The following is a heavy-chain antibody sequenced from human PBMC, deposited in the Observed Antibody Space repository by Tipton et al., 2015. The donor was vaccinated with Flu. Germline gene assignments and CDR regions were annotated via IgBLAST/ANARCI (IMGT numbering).Heavy chain of an antibody. D-gene: IGHD3-22*01. V-gene: IGHV3-33*06. J-gene: IGHJ3*02. CDR1: GSTFSSYG. CDR3: AKVCYYDSSGADAFDM. CDR2: IWYAGSNK. Sequence: SLRLSCAASGSTFSSYGMHWVRQAPGKGLEGVAVIWYAGSNKYYADTVKGRFTISRDNSKNMLYLLMNSLRAEDTAVYYCAKVCYYDSSGADAFDMWGQVTMVTVSS.